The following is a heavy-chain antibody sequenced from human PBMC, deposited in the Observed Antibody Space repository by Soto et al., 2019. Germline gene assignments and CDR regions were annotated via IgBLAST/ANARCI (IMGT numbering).Heavy chain of an antibody. CDR2: IDPSDSYT. CDR1: GYSFTSYW. V-gene: IGHV5-10-1*03. J-gene: IGHJ6*02. CDR3: ARHGEGGVRGVIITMHQHQDYYYYGMDV. Sequence: EVQLVQSGAEVKKPGESLRISCKGSGYSFTSYWISWVRQMPGKGLEWMGRIDPSDSYTNYSPSFQGHVTISADKSISTAYLQWSSLKASDTAMYYCARHGEGGVRGVIITMHQHQDYYYYGMDVWGQGTTVTVSS. D-gene: IGHD3-10*01.